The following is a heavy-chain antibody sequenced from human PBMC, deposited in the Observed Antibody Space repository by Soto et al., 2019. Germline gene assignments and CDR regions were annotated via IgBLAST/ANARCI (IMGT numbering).Heavy chain of an antibody. V-gene: IGHV1-3*04. CDR3: AKGSQMWTPDY. CDR1: GYTFTDYA. CDR2: ISTGNGNT. Sequence: QVQLVQSGAEVKKPGASVKVSCKASGYTFTDYAMHWVRQAPGQRLEWMGWISTGNGNTKYSQKFQGRVTITSDTSATTAYMELSSLRSEDTAVYYCAKGSQMWTPDYWGQGTLVTVSS. D-gene: IGHD2-21*01. J-gene: IGHJ4*02.